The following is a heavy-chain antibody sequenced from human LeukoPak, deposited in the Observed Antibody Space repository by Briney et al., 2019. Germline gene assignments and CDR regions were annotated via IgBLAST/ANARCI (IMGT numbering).Heavy chain of an antibody. CDR3: ARDSDCSGDSCYEYFQH. J-gene: IGHJ1*01. D-gene: IGHD2-15*01. Sequence: ASVKVSCKASGYTFTGYYMHWVRQAPGQGLEWMGWINPNSGDTNFAQKFQGRITMTRDTSTSSVHLEVNRLRSDDTAVYYCARDSDCSGDSCYEYFQHWGQGTLVTVSS. CDR2: INPNSGDT. CDR1: GYTFTGYY. V-gene: IGHV1-2*02.